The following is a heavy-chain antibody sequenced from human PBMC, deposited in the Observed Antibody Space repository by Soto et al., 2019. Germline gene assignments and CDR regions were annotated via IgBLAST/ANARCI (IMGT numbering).Heavy chain of an antibody. D-gene: IGHD3-22*01. J-gene: IGHJ4*02. Sequence: EVQLVESGGGLVQPGGSLRLSSAASGFSFSDYYINWVRQAPGKGLEWVGRTRNKASSYTTDYAAFVKGRFTISRDDSKNLIYLQMNSLKTEDTAVYYCAREGSSSGPDYEYWGQGTLVTVSS. CDR2: TRNKASSYTT. V-gene: IGHV3-72*01. CDR3: AREGSSSGPDYEY. CDR1: GFSFSDYY.